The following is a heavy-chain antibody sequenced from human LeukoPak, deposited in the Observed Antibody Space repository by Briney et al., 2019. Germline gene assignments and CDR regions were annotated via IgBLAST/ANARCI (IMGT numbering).Heavy chain of an antibody. J-gene: IGHJ3*02. Sequence: SETLSLTCTVSGGSISSSNYYLAWIRQPPGKGLEWIGTIYYSGSTYYNPSLKSRVTVSLDTSKTQFSLKLSSVTAADTAVYYCARSKRTWEPGASAFDIWGQGTMVTVSS. CDR2: IYYSGST. D-gene: IGHD1-26*01. V-gene: IGHV4-39*07. CDR3: ARSKRTWEPGASAFDI. CDR1: GGSISSSNYY.